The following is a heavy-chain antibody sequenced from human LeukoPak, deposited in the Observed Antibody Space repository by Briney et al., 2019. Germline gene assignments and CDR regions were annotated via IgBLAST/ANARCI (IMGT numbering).Heavy chain of an antibody. CDR2: CNGYDT. CDR1: GFTFSTYA. J-gene: IGHJ4*02. Sequence: PGGSLRLSCAASGFTFSTYAMSWVRHAPGKGLEWVSACNGYDTYYADSVKGRFTISKDNSKNTLYLQMNSLRAEDSAIYYCAKGSSNGRPYYFDFWGPGSLVTVSS. CDR3: AKGSSNGRPYYFDF. D-gene: IGHD6-25*01. V-gene: IGHV3-23*01.